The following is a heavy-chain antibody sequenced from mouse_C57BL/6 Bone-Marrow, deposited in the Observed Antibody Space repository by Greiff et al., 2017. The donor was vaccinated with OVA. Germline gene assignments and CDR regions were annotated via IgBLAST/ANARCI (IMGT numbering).Heavy chain of an antibody. V-gene: IGHV1-76*01. CDR3: ARSGGHFDY. D-gene: IGHD3-2*02. J-gene: IGHJ2*01. CDR2: IYPGSGNT. CDR1: GYTFTDYY. Sequence: VQLQQSGAELVRPGASVKLSCKASGYTFTDYYINWVKQRPGQGLEWIARIYPGSGNTYYNEKFKGKATLTADKSSSTAYMQFSSLTSEDSAIYYCARSGGHFDYWGQGTTLTVSS.